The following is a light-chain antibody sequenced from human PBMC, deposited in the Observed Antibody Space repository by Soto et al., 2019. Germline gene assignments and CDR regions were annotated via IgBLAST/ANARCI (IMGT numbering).Light chain of an antibody. V-gene: IGKV3-20*01. CDR1: QSVTSNY. J-gene: IGKJ1*01. CDR2: GIS. CDR3: QQYTAWPLT. Sequence: EVVMTQSPATLSVSPGEGATLSCRSSQSVTSNYLAWYQQQPGKAPRLLIHGISNRATGVPDRFSGSGSGTDFTLTISRLEPEDFAVYYCQQYTAWPLTFGQGTKVDIK.